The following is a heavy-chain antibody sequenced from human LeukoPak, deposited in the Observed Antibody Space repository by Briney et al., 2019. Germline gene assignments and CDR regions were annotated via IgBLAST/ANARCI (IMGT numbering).Heavy chain of an antibody. CDR3: ARSQTGGTFDH. V-gene: IGHV4-39*01. CDR1: GGSISSGSHH. CDR2: IYDSRTI. D-gene: IGHD1-26*01. Sequence: PSETLSLTCTVSGGSISSGSHHWGWFRQSPGKGLEWIGSIYDSRTIYYNPSLNSRVTISAVTSKNQFSLQLNSVTAADTAVYYCARSQTGGTFDHWGQGALVTVSS. J-gene: IGHJ4*02.